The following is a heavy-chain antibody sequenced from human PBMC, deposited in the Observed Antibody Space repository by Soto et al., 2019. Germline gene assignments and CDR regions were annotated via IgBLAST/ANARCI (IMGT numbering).Heavy chain of an antibody. V-gene: IGHV1-69*01. J-gene: IGHJ6*02. CDR3: AVVYMSDKDAENDFYAMVD. CDR2: IITMFGTT. D-gene: IGHD3-22*01. Sequence: QVQLVQSGAEVKKPGSSVKVSCKASGGTLRRYAISWVRQPPGRGLEWMGGIITMFGTTSYAQTGKFQGRLTINADGHMITASMELSSLRSEDTAVSFWAVVYMSDKDAENDFYAMVDWGQGTKVIVSS. CDR1: GGTLRRYA.